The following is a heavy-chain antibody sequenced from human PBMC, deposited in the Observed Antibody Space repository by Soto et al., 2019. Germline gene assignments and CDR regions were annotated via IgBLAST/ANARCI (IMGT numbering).Heavy chain of an antibody. V-gene: IGHV1-69*06. CDR3: ARDRITIFGVVIPKGYYGMDV. J-gene: IGHJ6*02. D-gene: IGHD3-3*01. CDR2: IIPIFGTA. Sequence: ASVKVSCKASGGTFSSYAISWVRQAPGQGLEWMGGIIPIFGTANYAQKFQGRVTITADKSTSTAYMELSSLRSEDTAVYYCARDRITIFGVVIPKGYYGMDVWGQGTTVTVS. CDR1: GGTFSSYA.